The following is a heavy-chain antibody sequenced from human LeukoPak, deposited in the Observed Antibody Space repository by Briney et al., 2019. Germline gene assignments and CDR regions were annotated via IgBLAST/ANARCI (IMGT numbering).Heavy chain of an antibody. CDR2: IYYSGST. J-gene: IGHJ5*02. CDR1: GGSISSYY. CDR3: ARVGVENYDSKFDP. Sequence: PSETLSLTCTVSGGSISSYYWSWIRQPPGKGLEWIGYIYYSGSTNYNPSLKSRVTISVDTSKNQFSLKLSSVTAADTAVYYCARVGVENYDSKFDPWGQGTLVTVSS. D-gene: IGHD3-22*01. V-gene: IGHV4-59*01.